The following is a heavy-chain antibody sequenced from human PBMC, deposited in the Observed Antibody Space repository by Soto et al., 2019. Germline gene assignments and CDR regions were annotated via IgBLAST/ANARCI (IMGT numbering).Heavy chain of an antibody. CDR1: GYTFTNYG. CDR3: ARVGAYCVSTSCHDY. Sequence: QVQLVQSGAEVKKPGPSVKVSCKASGYTFTNYGISWVRQAPGQGLEWMGWISAYNGNTDYAQKLQGRVTMTTDTSTSTAYMELRSLRSDDTAVYYCARVGAYCVSTSCHDYWGQGTLVTVSS. CDR2: ISAYNGNT. V-gene: IGHV1-18*01. D-gene: IGHD2-2*01. J-gene: IGHJ4*02.